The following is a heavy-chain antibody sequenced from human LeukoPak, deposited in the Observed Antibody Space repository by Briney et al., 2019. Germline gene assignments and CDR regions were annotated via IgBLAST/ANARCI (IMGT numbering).Heavy chain of an antibody. Sequence: GGSLRLSCAASGFTFSDYYMNWIRQAPGKGLEWVSYISSSGSTINYADSVKGRFTISRDNAKNSLYLQMNSLRAEDTAVYYCARDLVYYGSGSYDYWGQGTLVTVPS. CDR1: GFTFSDYY. CDR2: ISSSGSTI. V-gene: IGHV3-11*04. J-gene: IGHJ4*02. CDR3: ARDLVYYGSGSYDY. D-gene: IGHD3-10*01.